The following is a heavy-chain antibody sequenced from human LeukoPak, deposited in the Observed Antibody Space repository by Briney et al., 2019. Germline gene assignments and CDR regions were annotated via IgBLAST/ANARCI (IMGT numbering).Heavy chain of an antibody. Sequence: SETLSLTCTVSGGSISSSSYYWGWIRQPPGKGLEWIGSIYYSGSTYYNPSLKSRVTISVDTSKNQSSLKLSSVTAADTAVYYCARRSSGWFDYWGQGTLVTVSS. J-gene: IGHJ4*02. CDR3: ARRSSGWFDY. CDR1: GGSISSSSYY. CDR2: IYYSGST. D-gene: IGHD6-19*01. V-gene: IGHV4-39*01.